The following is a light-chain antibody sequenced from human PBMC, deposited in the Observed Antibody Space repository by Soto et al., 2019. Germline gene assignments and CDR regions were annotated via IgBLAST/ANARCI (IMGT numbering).Light chain of an antibody. J-gene: IGKJ2*01. V-gene: IGKV3-20*01. Sequence: EIVLTQSPGTLSLSPGERATLSCRASQSVSSSYLAWYHQKPGQAPRLLIYGASSRATGIPDRFSGSGSGTDVTLTISRLEPEDFEVYYCQQYGSSSYTFGQGTKLEIK. CDR1: QSVSSSY. CDR3: QQYGSSSYT. CDR2: GAS.